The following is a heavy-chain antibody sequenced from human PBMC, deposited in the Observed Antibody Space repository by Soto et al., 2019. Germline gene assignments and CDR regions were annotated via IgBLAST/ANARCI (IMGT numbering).Heavy chain of an antibody. D-gene: IGHD3-22*01. CDR1: GFTFSSYW. J-gene: IGHJ5*02. Sequence: EVQLVESGGGLVQPGGSLRLYCAASGFTFSSYWMHWVRQAPGKGLVWVSRISGDGSITSYADSVWGRFTISRDNAMNTLSLQMNSLRAEDTAVYYCARALDSSGYSDNSFDPWGQGTLVTVSS. V-gene: IGHV3-74*03. CDR3: ARALDSSGYSDNSFDP. CDR2: ISGDGSIT.